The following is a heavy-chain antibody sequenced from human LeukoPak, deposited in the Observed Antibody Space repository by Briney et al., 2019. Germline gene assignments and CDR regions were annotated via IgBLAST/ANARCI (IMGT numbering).Heavy chain of an antibody. D-gene: IGHD3/OR15-3a*01. Sequence: GGSLRLSCAASGFTFNSYAMSWVRQAPGKGLEWVSAISGSGGSTYYADSVKGRFTISRDNSKNTLYLQMNSLRAEDTAVYYCARGDWFRPLGAYDYWGQGTLVTVSS. CDR2: ISGSGGST. CDR1: GFTFNSYA. J-gene: IGHJ4*02. V-gene: IGHV3-23*01. CDR3: ARGDWFRPLGAYDY.